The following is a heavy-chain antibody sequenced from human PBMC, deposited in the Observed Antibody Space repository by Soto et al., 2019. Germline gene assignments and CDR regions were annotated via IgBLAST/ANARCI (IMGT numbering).Heavy chain of an antibody. D-gene: IGHD3-10*02. J-gene: IGHJ6*03. Sequence: RQPPGKGLEWIGYIYYSGSTNYNPSLKSRVTISVDTSKNQFSLKLSSVTAADTAVYYCARVTTFFYYMDVWGKGTTVTVSS. CDR2: IYYSGST. V-gene: IGHV4-59*01. CDR3: ARVTTFFYYMDV.